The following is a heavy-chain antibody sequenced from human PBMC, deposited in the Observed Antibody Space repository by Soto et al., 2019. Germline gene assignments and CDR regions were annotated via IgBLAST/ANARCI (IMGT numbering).Heavy chain of an antibody. CDR2: IIPIFGTA. Sequence: GSAVKVSCKASGGTFSSYAISWVRQAPGQGLEWMGGIIPIFGTANYAQKFQGRVTITADESTSTAYMELSSLRSEDTAVYYCASKNSCSSSYSYYYGMDVRGQAITVSVS. CDR1: GGTFSSYA. V-gene: IGHV1-69*13. D-gene: IGHD6-6*01. J-gene: IGHJ6*02. CDR3: ASKNSCSSSYSYYYGMDV.